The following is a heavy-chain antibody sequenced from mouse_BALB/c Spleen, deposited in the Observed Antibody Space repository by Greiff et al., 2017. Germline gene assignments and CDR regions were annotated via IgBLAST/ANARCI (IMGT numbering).Heavy chain of an antibody. J-gene: IGHJ3*01. CDR3: ASSSWFAY. D-gene: IGHD2-12*01. V-gene: IGHV1-15*01. CDR2: IDPETGGT. Sequence: VQLQQSGAELVRPGASVTLSCKASGYTFTDYEMHWVKQTPVHGLEWIGAIDPETGGTAYNQKFKGKATLTADKSSSTAYMELRSLTSEDSAVYYCASSSWFAYWGQGTLVTVSA. CDR1: GYTFTDYE.